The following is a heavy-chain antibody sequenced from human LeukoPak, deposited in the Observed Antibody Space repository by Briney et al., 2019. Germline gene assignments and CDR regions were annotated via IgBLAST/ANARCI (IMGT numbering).Heavy chain of an antibody. CDR1: GFTFSSYG. J-gene: IGHJ4*02. CDR3: AKWGCSGSSRYPFAY. D-gene: IGHD2-15*01. Sequence: PGGSLRLSCAASGFTFSSYGMHWVRQAPGKGLEWVAFIRYDGSNKYYADSVKGRFTISRDTSKNTLYLQMNSLRAEDTAVYYCAKWGCSGSSRYPFAYWGQGTRVTVSS. CDR2: IRYDGSNK. V-gene: IGHV3-30*02.